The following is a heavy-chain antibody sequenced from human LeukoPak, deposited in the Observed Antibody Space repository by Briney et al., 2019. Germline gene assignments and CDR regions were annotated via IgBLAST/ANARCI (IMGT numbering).Heavy chain of an antibody. Sequence: GGSLRLSCAASGFTFNSYEVNWVRQAPGKGLEWVSYINSGGSAIYYADSVKGRFTISRDNAKNSLYLQMNSLRADDTAVYYCARGGSYVHYWGQGTLVTVSS. CDR1: GFTFNSYE. V-gene: IGHV3-48*03. CDR2: INSGGSAI. J-gene: IGHJ4*02. CDR3: ARGGSYVHY. D-gene: IGHD1-26*01.